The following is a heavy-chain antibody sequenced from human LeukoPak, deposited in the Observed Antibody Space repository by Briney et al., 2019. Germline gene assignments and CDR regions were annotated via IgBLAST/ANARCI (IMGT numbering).Heavy chain of an antibody. CDR3: ARDRGSGDDNWFDP. D-gene: IGHD3-10*01. CDR1: GASISSYY. CDR2: RYYSGST. Sequence: PSETLSLTCTVSGASISSYYWSWIRQPPGKGLEWIGYRYYSGSTNYNPSLKSRVTISVDTSKNQVSLKLSSVTAADTAVYYCARDRGSGDDNWFDPWGQATLVTVSS. J-gene: IGHJ5*02. V-gene: IGHV4-59*01.